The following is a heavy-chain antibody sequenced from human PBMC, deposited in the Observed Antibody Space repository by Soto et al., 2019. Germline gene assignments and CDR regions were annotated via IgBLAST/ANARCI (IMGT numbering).Heavy chain of an antibody. CDR1: GYSLTSGYY. J-gene: IGHJ4*02. CDR3: ARARIVVAGTIVDY. V-gene: IGHV4-38-2*01. CDR2: IYHSGDT. Sequence: SETLSLTCAVSGYSLTSGYYCGWIRQPPGKGLEWIGSIYHSGDTYYNPSLKSRVTISVDTSKNHFSLKLTPVTAADTAVYYCARARIVVAGTIVDYWGQGTLVTVSS. D-gene: IGHD6-19*01.